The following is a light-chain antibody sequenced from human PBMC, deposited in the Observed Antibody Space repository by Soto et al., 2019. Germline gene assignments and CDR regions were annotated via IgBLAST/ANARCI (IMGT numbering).Light chain of an antibody. CDR3: SSYTTSSTRV. CDR1: SSDIGIYKY. V-gene: IGLV2-14*01. J-gene: IGLJ1*01. CDR2: EVT. Sequence: QSALTQPACVSLSPGQSIAISCTGSSSDIGIYKYVSWYQQHPGKVPKLIIYEVTNRPSGVSNRFSGSKSGNTASLTISGLQAEDEADYYCSSYTTSSTRVFGPGTKVTVL.